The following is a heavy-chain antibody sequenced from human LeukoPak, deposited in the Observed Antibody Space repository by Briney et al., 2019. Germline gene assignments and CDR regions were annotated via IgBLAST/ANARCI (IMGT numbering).Heavy chain of an antibody. CDR2: INHSGST. Sequence: SSETLSLTCAVYGGSFSGYYWSWIRQPPGKGLEWIGEINHSGSTYYNPSLKSRVTISVDTSKNQFSLKLTSVTAADTAVYYCARAPGTTFDYWGHGNMVTVSS. CDR3: ARAPGTTFDY. CDR1: GGSFSGYY. J-gene: IGHJ4*01. D-gene: IGHD4-17*01. V-gene: IGHV4-34*01.